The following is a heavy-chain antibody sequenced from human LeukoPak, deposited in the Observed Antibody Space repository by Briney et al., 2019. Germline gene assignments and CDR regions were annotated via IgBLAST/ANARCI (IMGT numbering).Heavy chain of an antibody. CDR2: INHSGST. CDR1: GGSISSYY. CDR3: ARGHPPRGGFDP. Sequence: SETLSLTCTVSGGSISSYYWSWIRQPPGKGLEWIGEINHSGSTNYNPSLKSRVTISVDTSKNQFSLKLSSVTAADTAVYYCARGHPPRGGFDPWGQGTLVTVSS. V-gene: IGHV4-34*01. J-gene: IGHJ5*02.